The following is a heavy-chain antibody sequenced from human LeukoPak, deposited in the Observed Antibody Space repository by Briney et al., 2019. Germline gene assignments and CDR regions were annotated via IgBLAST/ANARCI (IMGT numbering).Heavy chain of an antibody. CDR3: ARIPRIAAAVNDAFDI. D-gene: IGHD6-13*01. Sequence: PSETLSLTCAVYGGSFSAYYWSWIRQPPGKGLEWIGEINHSGSTNYNPSLKSRVTISVDTSKNQFSLKLSSVTAADTAVYYCARIPRIAAAVNDAFDIWGQGTMVTVPS. J-gene: IGHJ3*02. CDR1: GGSFSAYY. CDR2: INHSGST. V-gene: IGHV4-34*01.